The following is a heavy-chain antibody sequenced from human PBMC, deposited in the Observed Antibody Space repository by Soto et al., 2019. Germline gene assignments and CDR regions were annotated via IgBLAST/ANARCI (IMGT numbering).Heavy chain of an antibody. Sequence: SETLSLTCAVYGGSFSCYCWSWIRQPPGKALEWIGEINHSGSTDCNPSLKSRVTISVDPSREQFSLSLSSVTAADTAVYYCARGDGKTFGDSRVNCLDPWGQGTLVTVSS. CDR1: GGSFSCYC. J-gene: IGHJ5*02. CDR2: INHSGST. D-gene: IGHD4-17*01. CDR3: ARGDGKTFGDSRVNCLDP. V-gene: IGHV4-34*01.